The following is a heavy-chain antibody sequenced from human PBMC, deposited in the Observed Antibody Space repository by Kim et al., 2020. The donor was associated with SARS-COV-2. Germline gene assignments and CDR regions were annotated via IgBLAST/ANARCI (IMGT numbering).Heavy chain of an antibody. CDR3: AAVLGPQTIAAAGTGSVYFDL. CDR1: GFTFTSSA. CDR2: IVVGSGNT. J-gene: IGHJ2*01. Sequence: SVKVSCKASGFTFTSSAVQWVRQARGQRLEWIGWIVVGSGNTNYAQKFQEIVTITRDMSTSTAYMELSSLRSEDTAVYYCAAVLGPQTIAAAGTGSVYFDLWGRGTLVTVSS. V-gene: IGHV1-58*01. D-gene: IGHD6-13*01.